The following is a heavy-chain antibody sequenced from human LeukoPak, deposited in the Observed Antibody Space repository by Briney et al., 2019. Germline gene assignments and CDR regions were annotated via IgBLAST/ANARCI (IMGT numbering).Heavy chain of an antibody. CDR3: ARSRVWSDYWGYFDY. CDR2: IYHSGSN. D-gene: IGHD3-3*01. CDR1: GGSIIGYY. Sequence: SETLSLTCTVSGGSIIGYYWNWIRQPPGKGLDWIGYIYHSGSNNYNPSLKSRVTISVDTSKTQISLKLRAVTAADTAVYYCARSRVWSDYWGYFDYWGQGTLVTVSS. V-gene: IGHV4-59*01. J-gene: IGHJ4*02.